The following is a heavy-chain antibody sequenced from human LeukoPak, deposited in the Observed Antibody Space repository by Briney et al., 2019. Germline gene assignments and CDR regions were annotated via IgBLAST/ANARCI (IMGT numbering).Heavy chain of an antibody. J-gene: IGHJ4*02. Sequence: ASVKVSCKASGGTFSSYAISWVRQAPGQGLEWMGWISAYNGNTNYAQKLQGRVTMTTDTSTSTAYMELRSLRSDDTAVYYCARDRFGGPKDYWGQGTLVTVSS. CDR3: ARDRFGGPKDY. CDR2: ISAYNGNT. D-gene: IGHD3-10*01. V-gene: IGHV1-18*01. CDR1: GGTFSSYA.